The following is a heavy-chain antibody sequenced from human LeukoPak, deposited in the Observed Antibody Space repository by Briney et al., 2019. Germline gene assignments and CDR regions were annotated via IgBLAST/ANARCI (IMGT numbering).Heavy chain of an antibody. D-gene: IGHD3-9*01. V-gene: IGHV4-39*01. CDR3: ARALRYLVWLSPLDY. CDR1: GGPISSSSYY. Sequence: SETLSLTCTVSGGPISSSSYYWGWIRQPPGKGLEWIGSIYSSASTYYNPSLKSRVTISVDTSKNQFSLKLRSVTAADTAVYYCARALRYLVWLSPLDYWGQGTLVTASS. J-gene: IGHJ4*02. CDR2: IYSSAST.